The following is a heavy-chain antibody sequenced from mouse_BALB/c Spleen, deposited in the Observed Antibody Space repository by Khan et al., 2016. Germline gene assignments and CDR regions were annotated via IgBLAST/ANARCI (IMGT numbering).Heavy chain of an antibody. CDR1: GYTFTNYG. D-gene: IGHD2-3*01. J-gene: IGHJ3*01. Sequence: QIQLVQSGPELKKPGETVKISCKASGYTFTNYGMNWVKQAPGKGLKWMGWINTNTGEPTYAEEFKGRFAFSLETSASTAYLQINNLKNEDTATXFSARSDGYSAWFAYWGQGTLVTVSA. V-gene: IGHV9-3*02. CDR2: INTNTGEP. CDR3: ARSDGYSAWFAY.